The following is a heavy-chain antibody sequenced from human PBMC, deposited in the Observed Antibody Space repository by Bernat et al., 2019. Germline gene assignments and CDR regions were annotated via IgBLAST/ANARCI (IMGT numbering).Heavy chain of an antibody. CDR2: ISSSSSYT. V-gene: IGHV3-11*06. D-gene: IGHD3-16*01. CDR3: ARVGWRSGSGAFDI. CDR1: GFTFSDYY. Sequence: QVQLVESGGGVVQPGGSLRLSCAASGFTFSDYYMSWIRQAPGKGLEWVSYISSSSSYTNYADSVKGRFTISRDNAKNSLYLQMNSLRAEDTAVYYCARVGWRSGSGAFDIWGQGTMVTVSS. J-gene: IGHJ3*02.